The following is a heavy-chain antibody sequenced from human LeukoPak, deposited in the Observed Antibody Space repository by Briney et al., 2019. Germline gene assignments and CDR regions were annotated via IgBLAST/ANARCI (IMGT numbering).Heavy chain of an antibody. Sequence: SETLSLTCTVAGGSISSYYWSWIRQPSGKGLAWIGYIYYSGSTNYNPSLKSRVTISVDTSKNQFSLKLSSVTAADTAVYYCARAPGYFDYWGQGTLVTVSS. V-gene: IGHV4-59*01. CDR1: GGSISSYY. CDR3: ARAPGYFDY. J-gene: IGHJ4*02. CDR2: IYYSGST.